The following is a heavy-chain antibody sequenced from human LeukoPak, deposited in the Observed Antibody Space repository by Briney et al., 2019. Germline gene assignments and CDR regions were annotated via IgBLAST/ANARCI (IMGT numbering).Heavy chain of an antibody. V-gene: IGHV3-21*04. CDR2: ISTTSSYI. CDR3: AKKGIAGGANWFDP. J-gene: IGHJ5*02. Sequence: KSGGSLRLSCAASGFTFSYYGVNWVRQAPGKGLEWVSFISTTSSYIYYADSVKGRFTISKDNSKNTLYLQMNSLRAEDTAAYYCAKKGIAGGANWFDPWGQGTLVTVSS. CDR1: GFTFSYYG. D-gene: IGHD6-13*01.